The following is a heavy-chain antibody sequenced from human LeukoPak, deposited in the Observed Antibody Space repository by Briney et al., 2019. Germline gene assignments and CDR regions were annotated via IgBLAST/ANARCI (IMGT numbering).Heavy chain of an antibody. J-gene: IGHJ5*02. D-gene: IGHD2/OR15-2a*01. CDR1: GYTFTSYY. Sequence: ASVKVSCKASGYTFTSYYMHWVRQAPGQGLEWMGIINPSGGSTSYAQKFQGRVTMTKDTSTHTGYMELSSLRSDDTAVYYCTLQRISFLNYFDPWGQGTLVTVSS. CDR3: TLQRISFLNYFDP. CDR2: INPSGGST. V-gene: IGHV1-46*01.